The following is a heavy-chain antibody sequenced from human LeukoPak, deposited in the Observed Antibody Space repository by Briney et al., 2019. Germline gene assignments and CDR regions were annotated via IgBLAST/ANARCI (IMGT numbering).Heavy chain of an antibody. CDR3: ARVRYMDV. J-gene: IGHJ6*03. CDR2: IKEDGSEK. CDR1: GFTFSSYL. V-gene: IGHV3-7*01. Sequence: GGSLRLSCAVSGFTFSSYLMNWVRQAPGKGLEWVANIKEDGSEKNYVDSVKGRFTISRDNAKNSLYLQMNSLRAEDTALYYCARVRYMDVWGKGTTVTVSS.